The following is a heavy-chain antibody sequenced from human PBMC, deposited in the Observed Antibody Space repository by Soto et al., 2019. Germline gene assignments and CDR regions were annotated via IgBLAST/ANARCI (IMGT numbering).Heavy chain of an antibody. D-gene: IGHD2-21*02. CDR1: GFIFTTSD. CDR2: ITITGDTT. V-gene: IGHV3-23*04. Sequence: EVQLVESEGGLVQPGGSLRLSCEASGFIFTTSDMSWVRQAPGKGLAWISSITITGDTTHYADSVKGRFTISRDNSRNTVYLQMNSLRVDDTAVFYCAKGGGGDHGYWGQGTLVAVSS. J-gene: IGHJ4*02. CDR3: AKGGGGDHGY.